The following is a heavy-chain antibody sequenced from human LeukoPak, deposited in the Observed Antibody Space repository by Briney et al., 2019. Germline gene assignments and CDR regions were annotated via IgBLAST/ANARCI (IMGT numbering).Heavy chain of an antibody. V-gene: IGHV4-31*03. J-gene: IGHJ4*02. D-gene: IGHD7-27*01. CDR3: ARGSTGDKSNN. CDR1: GGSITSGGYY. Sequence: PSETLSLTCTVSGGSITSGGYYWSWIRQLPGKGLEWIGYIYYSGTTSYNPSLKSRLTISLDTSENRFSLKLSSVTAADTAVYYCARGSTGDKSNNWGQGTLVTVSS. CDR2: IYYSGTT.